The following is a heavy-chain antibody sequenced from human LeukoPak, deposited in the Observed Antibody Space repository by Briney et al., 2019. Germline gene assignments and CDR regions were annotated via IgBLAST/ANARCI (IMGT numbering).Heavy chain of an antibody. J-gene: IGHJ6*04. CDR1: GFTFSSYG. CDR2: IRYDGSNK. V-gene: IGHV3-30*02. CDR3: ASLTGKDV. Sequence: GGSLRLSCAASGFTFSSYGMHWVRQAPGKGLEWVAFIRYDGSNKYYADSVKGQFTISRDNAKNTLYLQMNSLRAEDTAVYYCASLTGKDVWGKGTTVTISS.